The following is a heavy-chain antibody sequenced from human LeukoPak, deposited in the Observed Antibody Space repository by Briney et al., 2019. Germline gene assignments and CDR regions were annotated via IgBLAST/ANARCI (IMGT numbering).Heavy chain of an antibody. CDR2: ISSSGITI. D-gene: IGHD2-15*01. J-gene: IGHJ6*03. CDR1: GFTFSSYS. Sequence: GSLRLSCAASGFTFSSYSMNWVRQAPGKGLEWVSYISSSGITIYYADSVRGRFTISRDNAKNSLYLQMNSLRAEDTAVYYCARVLRYCSGGNCYSGGLGYMDVWSKGTTVTISS. CDR3: ARVLRYCSGGNCYSGGLGYMDV. V-gene: IGHV3-48*01.